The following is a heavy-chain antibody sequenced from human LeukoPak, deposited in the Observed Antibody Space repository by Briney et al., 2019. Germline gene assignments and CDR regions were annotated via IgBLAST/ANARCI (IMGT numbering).Heavy chain of an antibody. CDR1: GFTFSSYG. CDR2: IKQDGSEK. D-gene: IGHD3-10*01. CDR3: AREGPQYGSGSYYGNDAFDI. J-gene: IGHJ3*02. V-gene: IGHV3-7*01. Sequence: GGSLRLSCAASGFTFSSYGMHWVRQAPGKGLEWVANIKQDGSEKYYVDSVKGRFTISRDNAKNSLYLQMNSLRAEDTAVYYCAREGPQYGSGSYYGNDAFDIWGQGTMVTVSS.